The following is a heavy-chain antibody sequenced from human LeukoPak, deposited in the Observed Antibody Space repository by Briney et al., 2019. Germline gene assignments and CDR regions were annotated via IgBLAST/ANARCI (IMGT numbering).Heavy chain of an antibody. Sequence: SETLSLTCTASGDSISSYYWRWIRQPPGKGLEWIEYIYYSGSTNYNPSLKSRVTISVDTSKNQFSLKLSSVTAADTAVYYCARSPYRSGWYLSNEWGLGTLVTVSS. V-gene: IGHV4-59*08. J-gene: IGHJ4*02. D-gene: IGHD6-19*01. CDR2: IYYSGST. CDR1: GDSISSYY. CDR3: ARSPYRSGWYLSNE.